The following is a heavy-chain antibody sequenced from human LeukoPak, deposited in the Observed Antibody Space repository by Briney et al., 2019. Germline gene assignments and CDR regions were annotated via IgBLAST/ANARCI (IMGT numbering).Heavy chain of an antibody. CDR2: IKQGGSEK. J-gene: IGHJ2*01. Sequence: PGGSLRLSCAASGFTFSSYWMSWVRQAPGKGLEWVANIKQGGSEKYYVDSVKGRFTISRDNAKNSLLLQMNSLRVEDTAVYYCASKRDYSNYVWYFDLWGRGTLVTVS. D-gene: IGHD4-11*01. V-gene: IGHV3-7*01. CDR3: ASKRDYSNYVWYFDL. CDR1: GFTFSSYW.